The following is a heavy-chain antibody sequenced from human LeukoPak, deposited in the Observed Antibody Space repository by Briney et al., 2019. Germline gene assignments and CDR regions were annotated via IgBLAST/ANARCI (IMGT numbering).Heavy chain of an antibody. CDR1: GGSISSYY. V-gene: IGHV4-59*01. CDR3: ARGPTSITGTTDY. J-gene: IGHJ4*02. Sequence: SETLSLTCTVSGGSISSYYWSWIRQPPGKGLEWIGYINYSGSTNYNPSLKSRVTISVDTSKNQFSLKLSSVTAADTAVYYCARGPTSITGTTDYWGQGTLVTVSS. CDR2: INYSGST. D-gene: IGHD1/OR15-1a*01.